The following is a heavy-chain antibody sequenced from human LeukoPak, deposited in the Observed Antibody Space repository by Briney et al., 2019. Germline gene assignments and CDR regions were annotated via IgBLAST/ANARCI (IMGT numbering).Heavy chain of an antibody. CDR1: GGSFSGYY. Sequence: SETLSLTCAVYGGSFSGYYGRWIRQPPGKGREWMREINQSGSTNYNPSLKSRVTMSVDTSKHQFSLKLSSVTAADTAVYYCARLPYCSGGSCYFDYWGQGTLVTASS. CDR3: ARLPYCSGGSCYFDY. V-gene: IGHV4-34*01. CDR2: INQSGST. D-gene: IGHD2-15*01. J-gene: IGHJ4*02.